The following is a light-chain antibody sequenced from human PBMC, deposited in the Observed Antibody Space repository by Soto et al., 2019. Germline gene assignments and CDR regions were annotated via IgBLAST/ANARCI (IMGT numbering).Light chain of an antibody. Sequence: EVEFTQSPCTLSLSPGERATLSCRASQSVSSSHLAWYQQKRGQAPRLLIYDTSTRATGIPDRFSGSGSGTDFTLTISRLEPEDFAVYYCQQYGSSPRTFGQGTKVDIK. V-gene: IGKV3-20*01. CDR1: QSVSSSH. CDR2: DTS. CDR3: QQYGSSPRT. J-gene: IGKJ1*01.